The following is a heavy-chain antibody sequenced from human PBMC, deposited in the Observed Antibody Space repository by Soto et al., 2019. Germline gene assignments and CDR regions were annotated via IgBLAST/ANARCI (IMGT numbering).Heavy chain of an antibody. J-gene: IGHJ4*02. CDR1: GGSISSGGYY. CDR3: ARDADSSGYLDY. D-gene: IGHD3-22*01. Sequence: SETLSLTCTVSGGSISSGGYYWSWIRQHPGKGLEWIGYIYYSGSTYYNPSLKSRVTISVDTSKNQFSLKLSSVTAADTAVYYCARDADSSGYLDYWGQGTLVSVSS. CDR2: IYYSGST. V-gene: IGHV4-31*03.